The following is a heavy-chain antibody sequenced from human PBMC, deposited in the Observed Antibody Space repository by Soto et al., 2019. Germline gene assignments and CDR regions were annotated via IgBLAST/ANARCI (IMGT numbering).Heavy chain of an antibody. V-gene: IGHV3-48*04. CDR3: ARGADWAFDY. Sequence: GGSLRLSCVASGFTFSSYSMVWVRQAPGKGLEWVSYIFASSATIYYADSVKGRFTVSRDNAKNSLFLLMNSLRAEDTAVYYCARGADWAFDYWGQGTQVTVSS. CDR1: GFTFSSYS. J-gene: IGHJ4*02. CDR2: IFASSATI. D-gene: IGHD3-9*01.